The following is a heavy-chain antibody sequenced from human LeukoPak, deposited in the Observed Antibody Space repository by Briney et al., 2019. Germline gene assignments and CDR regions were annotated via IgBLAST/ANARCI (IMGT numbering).Heavy chain of an antibody. CDR2: ISSSGSTI. D-gene: IGHD2-2*01. Sequence: PAGGSLRLSCAASGFTFSNAWMSWVRQAPGKGLEWVSYISSSGSTIYYADSVKGRFTISRDNAKNSLYLQMNSLRAEDTAVYYCARGIVVVPAATYVLPKTTHNWFDPWGQGTLVTVSS. CDR1: GFTFSNAW. CDR3: ARGIVVVPAATYVLPKTTHNWFDP. V-gene: IGHV3-48*04. J-gene: IGHJ5*02.